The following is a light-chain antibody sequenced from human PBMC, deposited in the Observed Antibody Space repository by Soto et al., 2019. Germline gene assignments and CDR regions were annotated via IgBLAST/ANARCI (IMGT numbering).Light chain of an antibody. CDR1: QGISSY. CDR3: QQLNSYPRT. Sequence: DIQLTQSPSFLSASVGDRVTITCRASQGISSYLAWYQQKPGKAPKLLIYAASTLQSGVPSRFSGSGSGKEFTLTISSLQPEDFATYYCQQLNSYPRTFGPGTKGDIK. J-gene: IGKJ3*01. CDR2: AAS. V-gene: IGKV1-9*01.